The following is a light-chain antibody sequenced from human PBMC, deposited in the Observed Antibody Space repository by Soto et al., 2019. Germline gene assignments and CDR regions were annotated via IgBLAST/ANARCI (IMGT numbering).Light chain of an antibody. V-gene: IGKV1-39*01. CDR2: AAS. Sequence: DIHRSQFPSSLSASVGERVIGIVRAGRSISNYLNSHQLKPGIVPKLLIYAASTVPTGLPSSFSGRGSGTDFTLPISSLQPEDSATYYCQQSYSSWATFGGGTKVDIK. CDR1: RSISNY. J-gene: IGKJ4*01. CDR3: QQSYSSWAT.